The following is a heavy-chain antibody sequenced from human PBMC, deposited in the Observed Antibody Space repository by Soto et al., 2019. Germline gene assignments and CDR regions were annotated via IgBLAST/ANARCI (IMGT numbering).Heavy chain of an antibody. V-gene: IGHV4-59*08. Sequence: QVQLQESGPGLVKPSETLSLTCTVSGGSISSYYWSWIRQPPGKGLEWIGDIYYSGSTNYNPSLKSRLTISVDTSKNQFSLKLSSVTAADTAVYYCARLSWTSGYMGYYYYYMDVWGKGTTVTVSS. D-gene: IGHD6-25*01. J-gene: IGHJ6*03. CDR2: IYYSGST. CDR3: ARLSWTSGYMGYYYYYMDV. CDR1: GGSISSYY.